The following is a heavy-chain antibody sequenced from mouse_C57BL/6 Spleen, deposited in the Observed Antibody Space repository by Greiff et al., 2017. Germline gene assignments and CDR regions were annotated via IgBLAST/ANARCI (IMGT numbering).Heavy chain of an antibody. CDR1: GYAFSSSW. Sequence: QVQLQQSGPELVKPGASVKISCKASGYAFSSSWMNWVKQRPGKGLEWIGRIYPGDGDTNYNGKFKGKATLTADQSSSTAYMQLSSLTSEDSAVYFCARDGFTAVVAREFAYWGQGTLVTVSA. CDR3: ARDGFTAVVAREFAY. J-gene: IGHJ3*01. V-gene: IGHV1-82*01. D-gene: IGHD1-1*01. CDR2: IYPGDGDT.